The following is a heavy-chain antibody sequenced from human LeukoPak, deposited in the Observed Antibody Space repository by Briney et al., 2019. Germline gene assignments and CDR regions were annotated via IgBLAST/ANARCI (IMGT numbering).Heavy chain of an antibody. J-gene: IGHJ4*02. V-gene: IGHV3-15*01. CDR2: IKSKTDGGTT. Sequence: GGSLRLSCAASGFTFSDAWMTWVRQAPGKGLEWVGLIKSKTDGGTTDYAAPVKGRFTISRDDSKNTLYLQMNSLKVEDTAVYYCITYEGVNWGQGTLVTVSS. CDR3: ITYEGVN. D-gene: IGHD2-21*01. CDR1: GFTFSDAW.